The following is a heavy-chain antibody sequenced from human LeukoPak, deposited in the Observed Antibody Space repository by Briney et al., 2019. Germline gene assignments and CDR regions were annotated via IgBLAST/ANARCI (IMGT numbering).Heavy chain of an antibody. CDR1: GYTLTDYY. V-gene: IGHV1-2*02. CDR2: INPNSGGT. CDR3: ALSIVGATSPYGTDV. D-gene: IGHD1-26*01. Sequence: RASVKVSCKASGYTLTDYYMHWVRQAPGQGLEWMGWINPNSGGTNYAQKFQGRVTMTRDTSISTAYMELSRLRSDDTAVYYCALSIVGATSPYGTDVWGQGTTVTVSS. J-gene: IGHJ6*02.